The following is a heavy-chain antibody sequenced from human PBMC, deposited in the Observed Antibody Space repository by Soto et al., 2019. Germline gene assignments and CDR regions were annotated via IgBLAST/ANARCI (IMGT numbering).Heavy chain of an antibody. V-gene: IGHV1-69*02. CDR2: IIPILGIA. CDR1: GGTFSSYT. J-gene: IGHJ4*02. Sequence: QVQLVQSGAEVKKPASSVKVSCKASGGTFSSYTISWVRQAPGQGLEWMGRIIPILGIANYAQKFQGRVTITADKSTSTAYMELSSLRSEDTAVYYCANGVVVPAARGSFDYWGQGTLVTVSS. CDR3: ANGVVVPAARGSFDY. D-gene: IGHD2-2*01.